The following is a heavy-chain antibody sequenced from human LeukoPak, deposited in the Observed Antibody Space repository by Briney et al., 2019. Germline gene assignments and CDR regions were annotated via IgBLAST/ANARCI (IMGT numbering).Heavy chain of an antibody. CDR3: ARGVLRFLEWLSKPNWFDP. Sequence: SETLSLTCAAYGGSFSGYYWSWIRQPPGKGLEWIGGINHSGSTNYNPSLKSRVTISVDTSKNQFSLKLSSVTAADTAVYYCARGVLRFLEWLSKPNWFDPWGQGTLVTVSS. D-gene: IGHD3-3*01. J-gene: IGHJ5*02. V-gene: IGHV4-34*01. CDR1: GGSFSGYY. CDR2: INHSGST.